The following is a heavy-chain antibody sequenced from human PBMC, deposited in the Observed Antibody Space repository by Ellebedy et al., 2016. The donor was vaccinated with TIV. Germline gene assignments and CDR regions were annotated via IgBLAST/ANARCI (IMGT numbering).Heavy chain of an antibody. CDR3: ARDPYDSSGYQLYYFDY. J-gene: IGHJ4*02. CDR1: GYSFTSYG. V-gene: IGHV1-18*01. Sequence: AASVKVSCKASGYSFTSYGISWVRQAPGQGLEWMGWISAYNGYTNYAQKLQGRVTVTTDTSTSTAYMELRSLRPDDTAVYYCARDPYDSSGYQLYYFDYWGQGTLVTVSS. D-gene: IGHD3-22*01. CDR2: ISAYNGYT.